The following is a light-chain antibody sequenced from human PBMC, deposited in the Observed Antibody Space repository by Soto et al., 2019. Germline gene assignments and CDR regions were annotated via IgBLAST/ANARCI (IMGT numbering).Light chain of an antibody. Sequence: AIQVTQSPSSLSASVGDRVTITCRASQGIRNDLSWYQQKPGKAPKLLIYAASSLKSGVPSRLSGSGSGTDFTLTISSLQPEDFATYYCLQDYSFPRTFGGGTRWIS. CDR1: QGIRND. V-gene: IGKV1-6*02. CDR3: LQDYSFPRT. CDR2: AAS. J-gene: IGKJ4*01.